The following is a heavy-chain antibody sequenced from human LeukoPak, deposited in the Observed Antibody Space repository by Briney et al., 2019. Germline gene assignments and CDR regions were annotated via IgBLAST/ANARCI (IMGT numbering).Heavy chain of an antibody. V-gene: IGHV4-34*01. J-gene: IGHJ5*02. CDR2: INHSGST. D-gene: IGHD6-13*01. CDR3: ARLGRIAAAGTASLFGRRLWAFDP. CDR1: GGSFSGYY. Sequence: PSETLSLTCAVYGGSFSGYYWSWIRQPPGKGLEGIGEINHSGSTNYHPPLKSRVTISVDTSKNQFSLKLRSVSGAGTAVYYCARLGRIAAAGTASLFGRRLWAFDPWGQGTLVSVSS.